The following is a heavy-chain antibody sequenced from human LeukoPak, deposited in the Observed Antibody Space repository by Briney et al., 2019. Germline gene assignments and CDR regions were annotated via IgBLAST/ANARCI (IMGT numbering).Heavy chain of an antibody. V-gene: IGHV3-23*01. D-gene: IGHD2-15*01. CDR2: ISGSGTVT. CDR3: AKTSVGEGRIIGSGYFDN. J-gene: IGHJ4*02. CDR1: GFTFSNHA. Sequence: GGSLRLCCAASGFTFSNHAMNWVRQAPGKGLEWVSIISGSGTVTYYADSVKGRFTISRDNSKNTLYLQMNSLRAEDTAVYYCAKTSVGEGRIIGSGYFDNWGQGTLVTVSS.